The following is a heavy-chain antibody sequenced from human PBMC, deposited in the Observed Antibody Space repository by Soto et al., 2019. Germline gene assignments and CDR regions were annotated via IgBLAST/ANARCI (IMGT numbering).Heavy chain of an antibody. CDR3: ASSVPVVGESAVAER. J-gene: IGHJ4*02. D-gene: IGHD6-19*01. Sequence: QVQLVQSGAEVKKPGSSVKVSCKASGGTFSSYTISWVRQAPGQGLEWMGRIIPILGIANYAQKFQGRVTSTADKSTSTAYMALSSLRSEDRAVYYCASSVPVVGESAVAERWGQGTLVTVSS. CDR2: IIPILGIA. CDR1: GGTFSSYT. V-gene: IGHV1-69*02.